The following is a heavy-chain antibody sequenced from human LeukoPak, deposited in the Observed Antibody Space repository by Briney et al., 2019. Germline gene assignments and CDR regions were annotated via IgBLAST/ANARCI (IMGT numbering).Heavy chain of an antibody. D-gene: IGHD3-22*01. CDR2: IYTGGGT. J-gene: IGHJ4*02. CDR1: GFSVRTNF. CDR3: TRSGYRHPYHFES. V-gene: IGHV3-53*01. Sequence: GGSLRLSCAISGFSVRTNFMSWVRQAPGKGLEWVSVIYTGGGTDHADSVKGRFTISRDNSKNTLSLQMNSLRADDTAIYYCTRSGYRHPYHFESWGQGTLVIVSS.